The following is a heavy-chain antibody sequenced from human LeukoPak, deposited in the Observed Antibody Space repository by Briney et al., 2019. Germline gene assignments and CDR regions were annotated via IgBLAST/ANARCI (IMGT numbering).Heavy chain of an antibody. D-gene: IGHD2-15*01. Sequence: PGGSLRLSCAATGFTFSSYSMNWVRQAPGKGLEWVSSISSSSSYIYYADSVKGRFTISRDNAKNSLYLQMNSLRAEDTAVYYCARDQCSGGSCYSAFDIWGQGTMVTVSS. J-gene: IGHJ3*02. CDR2: ISSSSSYI. V-gene: IGHV3-21*01. CDR1: GFTFSSYS. CDR3: ARDQCSGGSCYSAFDI.